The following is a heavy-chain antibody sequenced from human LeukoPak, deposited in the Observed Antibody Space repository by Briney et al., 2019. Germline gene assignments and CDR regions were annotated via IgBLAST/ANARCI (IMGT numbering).Heavy chain of an antibody. CDR2: INHSGST. D-gene: IGHD3-22*01. CDR3: ARGAHYYDSSGYYYTPSGYYYYGMDV. V-gene: IGHV4-34*01. CDR1: GGSFSGYY. Sequence: RTSETLSLTCAAYGGSFSGYYWSWIRQPPGKGLEWIGEINHSGSTNYNPSLKSRVTISVDTSKNQFSLKLSSVTAADTAVYYCARGAHYYDSSGYYYTPSGYYYYGMDVWGQGTTVTVSS. J-gene: IGHJ6*02.